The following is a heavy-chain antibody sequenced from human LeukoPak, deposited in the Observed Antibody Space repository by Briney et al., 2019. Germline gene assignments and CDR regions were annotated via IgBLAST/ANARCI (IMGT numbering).Heavy chain of an antibody. D-gene: IGHD6-6*01. J-gene: IGHJ5*02. CDR3: ARHSARLDWFDP. V-gene: IGHV4-30-2*01. CDR2: IYHSGST. Sequence: SETLSLTCAVSGGSISSGGYSWSWIRQPPGKGLEWIGYIYHSGSTYYNPSHKSRVTISVDRSKNQFSLKLSSVTAADTAVYYCARHSARLDWFDPWGQGTLVTVSS. CDR1: GGSISSGGYS.